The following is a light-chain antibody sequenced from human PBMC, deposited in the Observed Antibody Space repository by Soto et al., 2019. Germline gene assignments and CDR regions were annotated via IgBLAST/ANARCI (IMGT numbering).Light chain of an antibody. CDR1: QSISNW. V-gene: IGKV1-5*03. CDR3: QQYNSYSWT. CDR2: KAS. Sequence: DIQMTQSPSTLAASVGSRVTRTCRASQSISNWLAWYQQKPGKAAKVLIYKASSLESGVTSRFSGSGSGTEFTLTISSLQPDDFATYYCQQYNSYSWTFGQGTQVEI. J-gene: IGKJ1*01.